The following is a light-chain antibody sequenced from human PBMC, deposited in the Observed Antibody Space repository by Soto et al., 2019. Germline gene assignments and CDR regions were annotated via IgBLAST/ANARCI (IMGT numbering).Light chain of an antibody. CDR2: DVS. CDR1: SSDVGGYNY. V-gene: IGLV2-14*01. CDR3: SSYTISSTLYV. J-gene: IGLJ1*01. Sequence: QSALNQPSSVSGSPGQSITISCTGTSSDVGGYNYVSWYQQHPGKAPKLMIYDVSNRPSGVSNRFSGSKSGNTASLTISGLQAEDGADYYCSSYTISSTLYVFGTGTNVTV.